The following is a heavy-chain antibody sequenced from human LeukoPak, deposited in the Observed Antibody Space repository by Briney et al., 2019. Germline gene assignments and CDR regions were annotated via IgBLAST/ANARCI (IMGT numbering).Heavy chain of an antibody. CDR2: TYYRGST. CDR3: ARERERGAFEI. CDR1: GGSISSSSYY. Sequence: SETLSLTCTVSGGSISSSSYYWGWIRQPPGKGLEWIGYTYYRGSTNYNPSLMSRASISVDTSKNQFSLKLRSVTVADTAVYYCARERERGAFEIWGQGTMVTVSS. V-gene: IGHV4-61*01. J-gene: IGHJ3*02. D-gene: IGHD5-24*01.